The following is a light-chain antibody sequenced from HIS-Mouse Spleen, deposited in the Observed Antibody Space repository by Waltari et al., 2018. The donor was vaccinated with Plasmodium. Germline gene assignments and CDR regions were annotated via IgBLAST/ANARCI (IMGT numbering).Light chain of an antibody. Sequence: QSALTQPASVSGSPGQSITISCTGTSSDVGGYNYVSWYQQHPGKAPKLMIYEVSKRPSGVSTRFSVSKPGNTASLTISGLQAEDEATYYCSSYTSSSTVVFGGGTKLTVL. J-gene: IGLJ2*01. CDR3: SSYTSSSTVV. CDR2: EVS. CDR1: SSDVGGYNY. V-gene: IGLV2-14*01.